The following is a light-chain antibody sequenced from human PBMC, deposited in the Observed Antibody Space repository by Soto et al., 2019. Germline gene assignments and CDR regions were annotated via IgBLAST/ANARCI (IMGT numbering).Light chain of an antibody. CDR2: GAS. CDR3: QQYGSSAYT. Sequence: EIVLTQSPGTLSLSPGERATLSCRASQSVSSSYLAWYQQKPGQAPRLLIYGASSRATGIPDRFSGSGSWTDFTLTSSRLEPDYFAVYYCQQYGSSAYTFGQGTNLEIK. J-gene: IGKJ2*01. V-gene: IGKV3-20*01. CDR1: QSVSSSY.